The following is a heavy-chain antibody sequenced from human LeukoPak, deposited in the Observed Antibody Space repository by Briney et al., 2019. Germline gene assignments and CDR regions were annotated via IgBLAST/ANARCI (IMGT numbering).Heavy chain of an antibody. J-gene: IGHJ4*02. V-gene: IGHV4-34*01. CDR2: INHSGST. CDR1: GGSFSGYY. D-gene: IGHD6-13*01. CDR3: ATDQRGIAAAY. Sequence: SETLSLTCAVYGGSFSGYYWSWIRQPPGKGLEWIGEINHSGSTNYNPSLKSRVTISVDTSKNQFSLKLSSVTAADTAVYYCATDQRGIAAAYWGQGTLVTVSS.